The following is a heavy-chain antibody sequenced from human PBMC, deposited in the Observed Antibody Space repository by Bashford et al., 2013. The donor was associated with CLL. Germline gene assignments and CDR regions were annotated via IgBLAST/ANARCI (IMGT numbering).Heavy chain of an antibody. CDR3: ARESCSGRGCCLDY. V-gene: IGHV4-30-2*01. D-gene: IGHD2-15*01. Sequence: SSETLSLTCAVSGASISSAAYSWSWIRQPPGKGLEWVGYIFHSGRTYYNSSLKSRVSISVDKSSNQFSLKLNSVTAADTAVYYCARESCSGRGCCLDYWGQGAPVTVSS. J-gene: IGHJ4*02. CDR1: GASISSAAYS. CDR2: IFHSGRT.